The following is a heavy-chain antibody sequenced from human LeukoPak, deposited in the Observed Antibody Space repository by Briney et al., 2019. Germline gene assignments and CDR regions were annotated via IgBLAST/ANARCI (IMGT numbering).Heavy chain of an antibody. J-gene: IGHJ3*01. CDR1: GFTFGNSW. Sequence: GGSLRLSCAASGFTFGNSWVHWVRQAPGKGPVWVSLINADGSTATYADSVKGRFTISRDNARNTLSLQMNSLTIEDTAVYYCVVVVEPPDSDGFDVWGQGTMITVSS. CDR2: INADGSTA. D-gene: IGHD1-14*01. V-gene: IGHV3-74*01. CDR3: VVVVEPPDSDGFDV.